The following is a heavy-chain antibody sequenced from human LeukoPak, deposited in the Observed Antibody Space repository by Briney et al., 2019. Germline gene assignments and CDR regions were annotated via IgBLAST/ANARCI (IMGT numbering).Heavy chain of an antibody. V-gene: IGHV1-2*02. CDR2: INPNSGGT. J-gene: IGHJ3*02. CDR1: GYTFTGYY. D-gene: IGHD5/OR15-5a*01. CDR3: ARVVDVVLDAFDI. Sequence: GASVKVSCKASGYTFTGYYMHWVRQAPGQGLDWMGWINPNSGGTNYAQKFQGRVTMTRDTSISTAYMELSRLRSDDTAVYYCARVVDVVLDAFDIWGQGTMVTVSS.